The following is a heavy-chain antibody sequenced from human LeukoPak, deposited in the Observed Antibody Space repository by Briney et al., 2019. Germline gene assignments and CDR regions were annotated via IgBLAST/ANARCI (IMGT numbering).Heavy chain of an antibody. CDR2: IIPILGIA. CDR1: GGTFSSYA. V-gene: IGHV1-69*04. CDR3: ARHGGNSSGWLS. Sequence: WATVKVSCKASGGTFSSYAISWVRQAPGQGLEWMGRIIPILGIANYAQKFQGRVTITADKSTSTAYMELSSLRSEDTAVYYCARHGGNSSGWLSWGQGTLVTVYS. D-gene: IGHD6-19*01. J-gene: IGHJ4*02.